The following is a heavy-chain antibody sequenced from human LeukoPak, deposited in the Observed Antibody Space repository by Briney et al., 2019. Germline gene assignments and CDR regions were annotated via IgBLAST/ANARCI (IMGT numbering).Heavy chain of an antibody. V-gene: IGHV4-30-4*01. CDR1: GGSISSGDYY. CDR2: IYYSGST. Sequence: SETLSLTCTVSGGSISSGDYYWSWIRQPPGKGLEWLGYIYYSGSTYYNPSLKSRVTISVDTSKNQFSLKLSSVTAAETAVYYCARELRYFDWLFQGDAFDIWGQGTMVTVSS. J-gene: IGHJ3*02. D-gene: IGHD3-9*01. CDR3: ARELRYFDWLFQGDAFDI.